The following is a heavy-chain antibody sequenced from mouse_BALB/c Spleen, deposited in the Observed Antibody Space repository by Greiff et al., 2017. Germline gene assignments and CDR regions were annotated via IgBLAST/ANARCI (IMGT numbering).Heavy chain of an antibody. CDR1: GFNIKDTY. CDR3: ARTVVARPDY. J-gene: IGHJ2*01. D-gene: IGHD1-1*01. V-gene: IGHV14-3*02. Sequence: EVKVVESGAELVKPGASVKLSCTASGFNIKDTYMHWVKQRPEQGLEWIGRIDPANGNTKYDPKFQGKATITADTSSNTAYLQLSSLTSEDTAVYYCARTVVARPDYWGQGTTLTVSS. CDR2: IDPANGNT.